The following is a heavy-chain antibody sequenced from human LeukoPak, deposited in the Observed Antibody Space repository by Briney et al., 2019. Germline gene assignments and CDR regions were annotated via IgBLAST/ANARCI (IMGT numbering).Heavy chain of an antibody. Sequence: GGSLRLSCAASGFTFSSYGMHWVRQAPGKGLEWVAVISYDGSNKYYADSVKGRFTISRDNSKNTLYLQMNSLRAEDTAVYYCAKVFEDSSSWYNWFDPWGQGTLVTVSS. CDR2: ISYDGSNK. CDR3: AKVFEDSSSWYNWFDP. V-gene: IGHV3-30*18. CDR1: GFTFSSYG. J-gene: IGHJ5*02. D-gene: IGHD6-13*01.